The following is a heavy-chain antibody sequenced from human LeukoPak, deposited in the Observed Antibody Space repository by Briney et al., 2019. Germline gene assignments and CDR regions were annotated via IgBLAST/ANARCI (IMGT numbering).Heavy chain of an antibody. J-gene: IGHJ5*02. CDR3: AKDLVLLWFGEFEFDP. Sequence: GGSLRLSCAPAGFTFSSFGMHWVRQAPGKGLEWVAVLCYDGINKYYADSVKGRFTISRDNSKNTLYLQINSLRAEDTGVYYCAKDLVLLWFGEFEFDPWGQGTLVTVSS. V-gene: IGHV3-33*06. D-gene: IGHD3-10*01. CDR1: GFTFSSFG. CDR2: LCYDGINK.